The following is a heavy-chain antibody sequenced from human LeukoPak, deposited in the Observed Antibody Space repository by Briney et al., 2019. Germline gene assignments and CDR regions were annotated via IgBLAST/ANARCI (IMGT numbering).Heavy chain of an antibody. CDR2: ISGSGGST. J-gene: IGHJ4*02. V-gene: IGHV3-23*01. Sequence: PGGSLRLSCAASGFTFSSYAMSWVRQAPGKGLEWVSAISGSGGSTYYADSVKGRFTISRDNSKNTLYLQMNSLRAEDTAVYYCAKGQYYYDSSGYYPFDYWGQGTLVTVSS. D-gene: IGHD3-22*01. CDR1: GFTFSSYA. CDR3: AKGQYYYDSSGYYPFDY.